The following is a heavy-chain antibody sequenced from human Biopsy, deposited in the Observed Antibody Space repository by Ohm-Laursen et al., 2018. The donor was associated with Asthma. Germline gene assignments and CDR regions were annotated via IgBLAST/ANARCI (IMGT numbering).Heavy chain of an antibody. D-gene: IGHD3-22*01. V-gene: IGHV4-30-4*01. CDR3: ARIPRRSGSYFVDY. J-gene: IGHJ4*02. CDR2: IHHSGTS. CDR1: GASIKTDDHY. Sequence: TLSLTRTVSGASIKTDDHYWSWLRQPPGKGLEWIGYIHHSGTSYFNPSLKSRVSFSRDTSKNQFSLRLSSVTAADTAMYYCARIPRRSGSYFVDYWGQGTLVTVSS.